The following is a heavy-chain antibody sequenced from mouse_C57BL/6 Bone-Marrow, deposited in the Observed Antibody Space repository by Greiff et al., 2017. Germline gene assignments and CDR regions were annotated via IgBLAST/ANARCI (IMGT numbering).Heavy chain of an antibody. J-gene: IGHJ4*01. V-gene: IGHV1-76*01. CDR1: GYTFTDYY. CDR3: AREDYSSSHYYAMDY. Sequence: VKLQQSGAELVRPGASVKLSCKASGYTFTDYYINWVKQRPGQGLEWIARIYPGSGNTYYNEKFKGKATLTAEKSSSTAYMQLSSLTSEHSAVYFCAREDYSSSHYYAMDYWGQGTTVTVSS. CDR2: IYPGSGNT. D-gene: IGHD1-1*01.